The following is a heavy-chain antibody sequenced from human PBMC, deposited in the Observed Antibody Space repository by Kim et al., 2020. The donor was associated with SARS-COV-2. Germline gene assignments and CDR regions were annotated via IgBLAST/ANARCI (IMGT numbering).Heavy chain of an antibody. J-gene: IGHJ4*02. Sequence: SETLSLTCAVYGGSFSGYYWSWIRQPPGKGLEWIGEINHSGSTNYNPSLKSRVTISVDTSKNQFSLKLSSVTAADTAVYYCARRGGVWGSYRSTPNDYCGQGTLVTVSS. V-gene: IGHV4-34*01. CDR1: GGSFSGYY. CDR2: INHSGST. D-gene: IGHD3-16*02. CDR3: ARRGGVWGSYRSTPNDY.